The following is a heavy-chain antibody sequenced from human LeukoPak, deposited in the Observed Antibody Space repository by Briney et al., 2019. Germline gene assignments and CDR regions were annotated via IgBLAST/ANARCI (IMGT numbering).Heavy chain of an antibody. J-gene: IGHJ4*02. Sequence: GGSLRLSCAASEFSVGSNYMTWVRQAPGKGLEWVSLIYSGGSTYYADSVKGRFTISRDNSKNALYLQMNSLRAEDTAVYYCAKDLSSSGSYSSVDYWGQGTLVTVSS. V-gene: IGHV3-66*01. D-gene: IGHD1-26*01. CDR3: AKDLSSSGSYSSVDY. CDR1: EFSVGSNY. CDR2: IYSGGST.